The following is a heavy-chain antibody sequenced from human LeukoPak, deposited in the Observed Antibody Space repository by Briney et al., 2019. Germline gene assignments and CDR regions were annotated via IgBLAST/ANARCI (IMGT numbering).Heavy chain of an antibody. CDR3: ARDQVAGHFDY. J-gene: IGHJ4*02. D-gene: IGHD6-19*01. CDR1: GFTFSSYW. CDR2: IWYDGSNK. V-gene: IGHV3-33*08. Sequence: PGGSLRLSCAASGFTFSSYWMSWVRQAPGKGLEWVAVIWYDGSNKYYADSVKGRFTISRDNSKNTLYLQMNSLRAEDTAVYYCARDQVAGHFDYWGQGTLVTVSS.